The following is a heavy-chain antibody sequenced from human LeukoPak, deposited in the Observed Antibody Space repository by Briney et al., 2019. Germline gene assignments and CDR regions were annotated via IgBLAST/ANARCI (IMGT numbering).Heavy chain of an antibody. D-gene: IGHD4-17*01. CDR2: IHGSGGST. V-gene: IGHV3-23*01. J-gene: IGHJ3*01. CDR1: GFTFSAYA. CDR3: AKDPNGDYVGAFDF. Sequence: PGGSLRLSCAASGFTFSAYAGTWTRQAPGRGREGVSSIHGSGGSTYYADSVKGRFTVSRDNSKNTLDLQMNSLRVEDTAIYYCAKDPNGDYVGAFDFWGQGTMVTVSS.